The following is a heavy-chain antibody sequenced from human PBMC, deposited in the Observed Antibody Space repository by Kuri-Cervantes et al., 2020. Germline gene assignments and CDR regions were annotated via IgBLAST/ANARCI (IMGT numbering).Heavy chain of an antibody. D-gene: IGHD6-19*01. CDR2: ISYDGSNK. CDR3: ARDRALGYSSGWYYPLLYDGMDV. Sequence: GGSLRHSCAPSGFTFSSYAMHWVRQAPGKGLEWVAVISYDGSNKYYADSVKGRFTISRDNSKNTLYLQMNSLRAEDTAVYYCARDRALGYSSGWYYPLLYDGMDVWGQGTTVTVSS. V-gene: IGHV3-30-3*01. CDR1: GFTFSSYA. J-gene: IGHJ6*02.